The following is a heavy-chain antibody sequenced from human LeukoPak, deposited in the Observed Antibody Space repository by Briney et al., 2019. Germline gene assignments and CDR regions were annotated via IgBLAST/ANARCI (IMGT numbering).Heavy chain of an antibody. D-gene: IGHD3-22*01. CDR1: GYTFTSYD. CDR3: ARGTDSSGYYYYYYGMDV. J-gene: IGHJ6*02. V-gene: IGHV1-8*01. Sequence: GASVKDSCKASGYTFTSYDINWVRQATGQGLEWMGWMNPNSGNTGYAQKFQGRVTMTRNTSISTAYMELSSLRSEDTAVYYCARGTDSSGYYYYYYGMDVWGQGTTVTVSS. CDR2: MNPNSGNT.